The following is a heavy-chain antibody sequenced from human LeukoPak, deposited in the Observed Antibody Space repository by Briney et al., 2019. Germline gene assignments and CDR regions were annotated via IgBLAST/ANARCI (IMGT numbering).Heavy chain of an antibody. D-gene: IGHD2-15*01. Sequence: SGTLSLTCAVYGGSFSGYYWSWIRQPPGKGLEWIGEINHSGSTNYNPSLKSRVTISVDTSKNQFSLKLSSVTAADTAVYYCARRCSGGSCYNYWGQGTLVTVSS. CDR1: GGSFSGYY. CDR3: ARRCSGGSCYNY. V-gene: IGHV4-34*01. CDR2: INHSGST. J-gene: IGHJ4*02.